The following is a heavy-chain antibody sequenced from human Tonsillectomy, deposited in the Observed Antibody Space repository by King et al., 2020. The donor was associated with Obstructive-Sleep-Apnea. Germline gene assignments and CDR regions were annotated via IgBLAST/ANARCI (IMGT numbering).Heavy chain of an antibody. CDR1: GFTFGDYA. D-gene: IGHD2-21*02. V-gene: IGHV3-49*03. CDR2: IRSKAYGGTT. J-gene: IGHJ4*02. Sequence: VQLVESGGGLVQPGRSLRLSCTASGFTFGDYAMSWFRQAPGKGLEWVGCIRSKAYGGTTEYAASVKGRFTISRDDSKSIAYLQMNSLKTEDTAVYYCTRGKYCGGDCSVGYFDYWGQGTLVTVSS. CDR3: TRGKYCGGDCSVGYFDY.